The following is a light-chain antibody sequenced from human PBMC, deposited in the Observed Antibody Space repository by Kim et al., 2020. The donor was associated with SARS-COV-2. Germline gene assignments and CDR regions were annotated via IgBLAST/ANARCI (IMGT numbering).Light chain of an antibody. CDR3: QQHDDLPLT. CDR1: QEINKY. J-gene: IGKJ4*01. Sequence: GGRVTHNWQSSQEINKYLNWFQQKPRKAPKLLIYDASRLQSGVPSRFSGSGSGTNFILTISSLQPDDTATYYCQQHDDLPLTFGGGTKVDIK. CDR2: DAS. V-gene: IGKV1-33*01.